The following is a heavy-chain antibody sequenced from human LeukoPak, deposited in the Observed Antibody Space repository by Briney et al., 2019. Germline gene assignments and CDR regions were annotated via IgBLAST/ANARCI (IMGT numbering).Heavy chain of an antibody. CDR3: ARVLEYCSSTSCYGYMDV. D-gene: IGHD2-2*01. CDR1: GDSVSSNNAA. Sequence: SQTLSLTCAISGDSVSSNNAAWTWIRQSPSRGLEWLGRTYYRSKWYNDYAVSVKSRITINPDTSKNQFSLQLNSVTPEDTAVYYCARVLEYCSSTSCYGYMDVWGKGTTVTVS. J-gene: IGHJ6*03. CDR2: TYYRSKWYN. V-gene: IGHV6-1*01.